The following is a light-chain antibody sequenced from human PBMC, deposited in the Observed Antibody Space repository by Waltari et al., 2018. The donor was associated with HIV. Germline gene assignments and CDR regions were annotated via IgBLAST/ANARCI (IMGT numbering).Light chain of an antibody. CDR1: QSLLYSSNNKNY. CDR3: QQYLSTPSYT. CDR2: WAS. Sequence: DIVMTQSPDSLAASLGERASINCKSSQSLLYSSNNKNYLAWYQQKPGKAPTLLISWASTRESGVPDRFSGSGSGKDFTLTISSLQAEDVAVYYCQQYLSTPSYTFGQGTKLEI. V-gene: IGKV4-1*01. J-gene: IGKJ2*01.